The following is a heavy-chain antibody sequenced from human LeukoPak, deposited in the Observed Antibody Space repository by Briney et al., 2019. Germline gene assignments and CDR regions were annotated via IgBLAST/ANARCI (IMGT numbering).Heavy chain of an antibody. V-gene: IGHV4-30-2*01. CDR2: IYHSGST. CDR1: GGSISSSGYY. CDR3: ASTRDNSSSWSQGFDP. J-gene: IGHJ5*02. Sequence: PSETLSLTCTVSGGSISSSGYYWSWIRQPPGKGLEWIGYIYHSGSTYYNPSLKSRVTISVDRSKNQFSLKLSSVTAADTAVYYCASTRDNSSSWSQGFDPWGQETLVTVSS. D-gene: IGHD6-13*01.